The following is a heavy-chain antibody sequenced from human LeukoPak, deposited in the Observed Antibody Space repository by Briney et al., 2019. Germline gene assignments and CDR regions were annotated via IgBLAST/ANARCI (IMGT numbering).Heavy chain of an antibody. V-gene: IGHV3-23*01. J-gene: IGHJ4*02. CDR2: ISGSGGNT. D-gene: IGHD6-19*01. Sequence: GGSLRLSCAASGFTFSNYAMSWVRQAPGKGLEWVSTISGSGGNTYYADSVKGRFTISRDNSKNTLYLQMNSLRAEDTAVYYCAKGEQWQQTPFDYWGQGTLVTVSS. CDR1: GFTFSNYA. CDR3: AKGEQWQQTPFDY.